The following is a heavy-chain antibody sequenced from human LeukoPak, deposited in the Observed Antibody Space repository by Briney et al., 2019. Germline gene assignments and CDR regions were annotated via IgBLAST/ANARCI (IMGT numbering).Heavy chain of an antibody. V-gene: IGHV3-21*01. CDR3: ARDPTVTTGFDY. Sequence: GGSLTLSCAASGFTFSSYSMNWIRQAPGKGLEWVSSISSSSSYIYYADSVKGRFTISRDNAKNSLYLQMNCLRAEDTAVYYCARDPTVTTGFDYWGQGTLVTVSS. CDR2: ISSSSSYI. D-gene: IGHD4-17*01. CDR1: GFTFSSYS. J-gene: IGHJ4*02.